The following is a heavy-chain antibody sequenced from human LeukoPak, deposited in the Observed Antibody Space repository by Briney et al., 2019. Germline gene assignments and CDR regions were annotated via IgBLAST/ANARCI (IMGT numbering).Heavy chain of an antibody. V-gene: IGHV3-49*04. CDR2: IRSKAYGGTS. CDR3: TRNYYGDSGGFFDY. J-gene: IGHJ4*02. D-gene: IGHD4-17*01. CDR1: GFTFGDYA. Sequence: GGSLILSCTASGFTFGDYAMSWVRQAPGKGLEWVGFIRSKAYGGTSEYAASVKGRFTISRDDSKSIAYLQINSLKTEDTALYYCTRNYYGDSGGFFDYWGQGTLVTVSS.